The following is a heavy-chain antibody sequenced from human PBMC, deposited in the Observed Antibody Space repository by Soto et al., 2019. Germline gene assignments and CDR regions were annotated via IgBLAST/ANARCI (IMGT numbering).Heavy chain of an antibody. J-gene: IGHJ4*02. CDR3: ARQFAVRGVIITRYYFDY. CDR1: GGSISSGDYY. V-gene: IGHV4-30-4*01. CDR2: IYYSGST. D-gene: IGHD3-10*01. Sequence: SETLSLTCTFSGGSISSGDYYWSWIRQPPGKGLEWIGYIYYSGSTYYNPSLKSRVTISVDTSKNHFSLKLSSVTAADTAVYYCARQFAVRGVIITRYYFDYWGQGTLVTFSS.